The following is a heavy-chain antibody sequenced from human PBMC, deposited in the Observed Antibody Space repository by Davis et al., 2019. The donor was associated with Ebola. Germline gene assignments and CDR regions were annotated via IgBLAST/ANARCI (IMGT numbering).Heavy chain of an antibody. D-gene: IGHD6-19*01. CDR2: IGTAGDP. CDR1: GFTSSSYD. J-gene: IGHJ6*02. V-gene: IGHV3-13*05. CDR3: ARAGGAGLKYGYGMDV. Sequence: PGGSLRLSCAASGFTSSSYDMHWVRQATGKGLEWVSAIGTAGDPYYPGSVKGRFTISRENAKNSVYLQMNSLRAGDTAVYYCARAGGAGLKYGYGMDVWGQGTTVTVSS.